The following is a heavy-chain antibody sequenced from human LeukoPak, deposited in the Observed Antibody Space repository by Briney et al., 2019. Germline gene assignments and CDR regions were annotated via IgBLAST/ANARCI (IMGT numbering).Heavy chain of an antibody. J-gene: IGHJ4*02. CDR1: GFTFSSYS. D-gene: IGHD1-26*01. CDR2: ISSSSRYI. CDR3: ARAGLDSGSYFTDY. Sequence: PGGSLRLSCAVSGFTFSSYSMNWVRQAPGKGLEWVSSISSSSRYIYYADSVKGRFTISRDNAKNSLYLQMNSLRAEDTAVYYCARAGLDSGSYFTDYWGQGTLVTVSP. V-gene: IGHV3-21*01.